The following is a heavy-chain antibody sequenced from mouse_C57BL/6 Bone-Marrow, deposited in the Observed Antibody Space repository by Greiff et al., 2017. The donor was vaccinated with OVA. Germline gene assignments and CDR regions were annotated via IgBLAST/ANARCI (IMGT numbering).Heavy chain of an antibody. CDR2: ISSGSSTI. J-gene: IGHJ2*01. V-gene: IGHV5-17*01. D-gene: IGHD2-2*01. Sequence: EVQGVESGGGLVKPGGSLKLSCAASGFTFSDYGMHWVRQAPEKGLEWVAYISSGSSTIYYADKVKGRFTISRDNAKNTLFLQMTSLRSEDTAMYYCARNTMVTTEYYFDYWGQGTTLTVSS. CDR1: GFTFSDYG. CDR3: ARNTMVTTEYYFDY.